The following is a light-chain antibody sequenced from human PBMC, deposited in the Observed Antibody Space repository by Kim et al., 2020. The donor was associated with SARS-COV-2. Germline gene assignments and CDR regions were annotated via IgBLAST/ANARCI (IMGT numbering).Light chain of an antibody. V-gene: IGLV1-51*01. J-gene: IGLJ3*02. CDR3: GSWDSSLTAVV. Sequence: QSVLTQPPSVSAAPGQKVTISCSGSSSNIGNNYVSWYRQFPGTAPKLVIYDTYYRVSGIPDRFSASKSGTSATLGITGLQTGDEADYYCGSWDSSLTAVVFGGGTRLTVL. CDR1: SSNIGNNY. CDR2: DTY.